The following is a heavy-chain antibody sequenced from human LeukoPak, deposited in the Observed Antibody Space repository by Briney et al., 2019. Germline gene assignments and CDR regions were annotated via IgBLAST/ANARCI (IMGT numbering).Heavy chain of an antibody. CDR3: AKDYGDYVLFFDY. V-gene: IGHV3-23*01. D-gene: IGHD4-17*01. J-gene: IGHJ4*02. CDR1: GFTFSSYA. Sequence: GGSLRLSCAASGFTFSSYAMSWVRQAPGEGLEWVSAISGSGGSTYYADSVKGRFTISRDNSKNTLYLQMNSLRAEDTAVYYCAKDYGDYVLFFDYWGQGTLVTVSS. CDR2: ISGSGGST.